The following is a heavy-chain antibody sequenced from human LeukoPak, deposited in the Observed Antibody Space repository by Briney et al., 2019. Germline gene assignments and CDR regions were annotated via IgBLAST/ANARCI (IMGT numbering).Heavy chain of an antibody. Sequence: GRSLRLSCAASEFTFSSSGMHWVRQAPAKGLEWVALIWYDGSNKYYADSVKGRFTISRDNSKNTLYLQMNSLRAEDTAVYYCARAAGDTFFDYWGQGTLVTVSS. CDR3: ARAAGDTFFDY. V-gene: IGHV3-33*01. D-gene: IGHD3-16*01. CDR2: IWYDGSNK. J-gene: IGHJ4*02. CDR1: EFTFSSSG.